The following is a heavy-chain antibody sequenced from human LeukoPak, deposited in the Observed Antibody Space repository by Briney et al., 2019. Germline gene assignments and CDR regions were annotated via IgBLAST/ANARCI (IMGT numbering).Heavy chain of an antibody. CDR1: GGSISGYS. J-gene: IGHJ4*02. CDR3: ARMGAIAGASANPDY. D-gene: IGHD4/OR15-4a*01. V-gene: IGHV4-59*01. Sequence: PSETLSLTCTVSGGSISGYSWSWIRQPPGKGLEWIGYIYYTGGITDYSPSLKSRVTISVDTSKNQFSLRLNSVTTADTAVYYCARMGAIAGASANPDYWGQGTLVTVSS. CDR2: IYYTGGIT.